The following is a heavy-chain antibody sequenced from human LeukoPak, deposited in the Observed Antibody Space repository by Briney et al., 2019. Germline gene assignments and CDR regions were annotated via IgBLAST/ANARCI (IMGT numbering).Heavy chain of an antibody. CDR1: GFTFSAYE. CDR2: ISSRADTI. D-gene: IGHD3-22*01. J-gene: IGHJ4*02. V-gene: IGHV3-48*03. CDR3: ARGYRSKYYYDSSTYSDY. Sequence: GGSLRLSCAASGFTFSAYEMNWVRQAPGKGLEGVSYISSRADTIYYADSVKGRFTISRDSAKNSLYLQMNSLRAEDTAVYYCARGYRSKYYYDSSTYSDYWGQGTLVTVSS.